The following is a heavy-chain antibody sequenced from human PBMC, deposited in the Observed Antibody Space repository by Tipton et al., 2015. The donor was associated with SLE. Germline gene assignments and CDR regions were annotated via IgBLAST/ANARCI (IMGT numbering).Heavy chain of an antibody. CDR2: IYYSGSN. V-gene: IGHV4-59*01. D-gene: IGHD6-19*01. CDR1: GGSISSYY. Sequence: LRLSCTVSGGSISSYYWSWIRQPPGKGLEWIGYIYYSGSNNYNPSLKSRVTISVDTSKNQFSLKLSSVTAADTAVYYCASGRTVAGGDSCDYWGQGTLVAVSS. J-gene: IGHJ4*02. CDR3: ASGRTVAGGDSCDY.